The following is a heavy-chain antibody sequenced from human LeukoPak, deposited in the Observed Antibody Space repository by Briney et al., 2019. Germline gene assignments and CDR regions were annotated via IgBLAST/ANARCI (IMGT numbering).Heavy chain of an antibody. CDR1: GFTFSSYA. V-gene: IGHV3-74*01. D-gene: IGHD5-18*01. J-gene: IGHJ4*02. CDR3: ARDKDTAMVLFDY. Sequence: GGSLRLSCAASGFTFSSYAMSWVRQAPGKGLVWVSRINSDGSSTSYADSVKGRFTISRDNAKNTLYLQMNSLRAEDTAVYYCARDKDTAMVLFDYWGQGTLVTVSS. CDR2: INSDGSST.